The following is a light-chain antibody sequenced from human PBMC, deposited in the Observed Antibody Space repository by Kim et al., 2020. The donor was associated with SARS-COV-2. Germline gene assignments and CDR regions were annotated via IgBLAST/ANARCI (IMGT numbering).Light chain of an antibody. CDR3: QKYDDVPWT. V-gene: IGKV1-27*01. Sequence: DIQVTQSPSSLSASVGDRVTITCRASQGIANYLAWYQQKSGIVPKLLICAASTLQPGVPSRFSGSGSGTDFTLTISSLQPEDVATYYCQKYDDVPWTFGQGTKVDIK. CDR2: AAS. CDR1: QGIANY. J-gene: IGKJ1*01.